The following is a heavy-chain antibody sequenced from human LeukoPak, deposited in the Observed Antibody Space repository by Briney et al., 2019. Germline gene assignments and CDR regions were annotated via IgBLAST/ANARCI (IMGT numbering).Heavy chain of an antibody. CDR3: AKDKRYYGSDQPFDY. Sequence: GGSLRLSCAASGFSFSTYAMSWVRQIPGKGLEWVSAIGGSDPGTYYADSVKGRFTISRDNSKNTLYLQMNSLRAEDTAVYYCAKDKRYYGSDQPFDYWGQGTLVTVSS. D-gene: IGHD3-10*01. CDR1: GFSFSTYA. J-gene: IGHJ4*02. CDR2: IGGSDPGT. V-gene: IGHV3-23*01.